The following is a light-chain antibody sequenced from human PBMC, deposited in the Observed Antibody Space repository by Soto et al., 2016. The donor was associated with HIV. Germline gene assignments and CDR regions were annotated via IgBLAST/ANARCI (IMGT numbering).Light chain of an antibody. CDR3: QTWDSSNYV. Sequence: YELTQPPSVSVSPGQTASITCSGDKLGEKYTCWYQQKPGQSPVLVIYQDNKRPSGIPERFSGSNSGNTATLTISGTQAMDEADYYCQTWDSSNYVFGTGTKVTVL. CDR2: QDN. J-gene: IGLJ1*01. V-gene: IGLV3-1*01. CDR1: KLGEKY.